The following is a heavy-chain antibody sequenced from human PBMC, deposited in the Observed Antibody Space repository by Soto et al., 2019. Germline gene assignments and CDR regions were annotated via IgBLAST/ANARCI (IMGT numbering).Heavy chain of an antibody. V-gene: IGHV1-69*04. CDR2: IIPILGIA. J-gene: IGHJ6*02. CDR3: ARDSGDCGGDCLGEYYYYFYGMDV. Sequence: SVKVSCKASGGTFSSYTISWVRQAPGQGLEWMGRIIPILGIANYAQKFQGRVTITADKSTSTAYMELSSLRSEDTAVYYCARDSGDCGGDCLGEYYYYFYGMDVWGQGTTVTVSS. CDR1: GGTFSSYT. D-gene: IGHD2-21*02.